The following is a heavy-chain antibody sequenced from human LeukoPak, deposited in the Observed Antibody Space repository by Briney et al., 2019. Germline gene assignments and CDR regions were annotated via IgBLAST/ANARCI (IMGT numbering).Heavy chain of an antibody. CDR2: VSWNSRII. Sequence: GGSLRLSCAASGFTFDDYAMYWVRQAPGKGLEWVSGVSWNSRIIDYADSVKGRFTISRDNAKRSLYLQTNSLRSEDTAFYYCARLTGAASGTYYFDYWGQGTLVTVSS. CDR3: ARLTGAASGTYYFDY. CDR1: GFTFDDYA. V-gene: IGHV3-9*01. J-gene: IGHJ4*02. D-gene: IGHD1-26*01.